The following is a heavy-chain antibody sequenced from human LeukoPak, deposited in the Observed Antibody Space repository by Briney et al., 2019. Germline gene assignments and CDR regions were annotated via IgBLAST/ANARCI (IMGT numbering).Heavy chain of an antibody. CDR1: GFTFSSYA. CDR3: AKGRGYSGYDGLSYFDY. J-gene: IGHJ4*02. CDR2: ISGSGGST. D-gene: IGHD5-12*01. Sequence: GGSLRLSCAASGFTFSSYAMSWVRQAPGKGLEWVSAISGSGGSTYYADSVKGRFTISRDNSKNTLYLQMNSLRAEDTAVYYCAKGRGYSGYDGLSYFDYWGQGTLVTVSS. V-gene: IGHV3-23*01.